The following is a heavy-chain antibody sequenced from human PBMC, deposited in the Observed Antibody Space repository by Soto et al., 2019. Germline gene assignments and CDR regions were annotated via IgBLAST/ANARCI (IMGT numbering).Heavy chain of an antibody. CDR2: IYPGDSDT. CDR3: ARHRYYYYGSGSYSWYDP. Sequence: GESLKISCKGSGYSFTSYWIGWVRQMPGKGLEWMGIIYPGDSDTRYSPSFQGQVTISADKSISTAYLQWSSLKASDTAMYYCARHRYYYYGSGSYSWYDPWGQGTLVTVSS. CDR1: GYSFTSYW. D-gene: IGHD3-10*01. J-gene: IGHJ5*02. V-gene: IGHV5-51*01.